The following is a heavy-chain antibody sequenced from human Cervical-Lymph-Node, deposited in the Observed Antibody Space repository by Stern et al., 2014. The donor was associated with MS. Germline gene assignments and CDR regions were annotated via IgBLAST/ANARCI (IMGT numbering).Heavy chain of an antibody. CDR3: AFGGRSGYPKHFDP. CDR1: GGTFSTYS. J-gene: IGHJ5*02. CDR2: ITPSFATA. V-gene: IGHV1-69*01. D-gene: IGHD5-12*01. Sequence: QMQLVQSGAEVKKPGSSVKVSCKASGGTFSTYSISWVRQAPGQGLEGMGGITPSFATANYAQKVHGRVTITADDSTSTAYMELSSLRSEDTAVYYCAFGGRSGYPKHFDPWGQGTVVTVSS.